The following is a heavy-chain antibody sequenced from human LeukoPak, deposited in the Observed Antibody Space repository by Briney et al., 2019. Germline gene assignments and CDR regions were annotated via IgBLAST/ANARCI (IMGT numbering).Heavy chain of an antibody. D-gene: IGHD3-22*01. Sequence: ASVKVSCKASGGTFSSYAISWVRQAPGQGLEWMGRIIPIFGIANYAQKFQGRVTITAEKSTSTAYMELSSLRSEDTAVYYCASAYYYDSSGYLNWFDPWGQGTLVTVSS. J-gene: IGHJ5*02. V-gene: IGHV1-69*04. CDR1: GGTFSSYA. CDR3: ASAYYYDSSGYLNWFDP. CDR2: IIPIFGIA.